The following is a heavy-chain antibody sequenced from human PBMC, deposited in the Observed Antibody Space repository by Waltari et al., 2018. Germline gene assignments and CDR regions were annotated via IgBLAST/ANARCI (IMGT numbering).Heavy chain of an antibody. CDR1: GGTFSSYA. J-gene: IGHJ4*02. CDR3: VRAPLRQQLVFGLDYFDY. V-gene: IGHV1-69*05. D-gene: IGHD6-13*01. CDR2: SVPILGTA. Sequence: QVQLVQSGAEVKKPGSSVKVSCKASGGTFSSYAISWVRQAPGQGLEWMGGSVPILGTANDAQKSQGRVTITTDESTSTAYMGLSSLRSEDTAGYYCVRAPLRQQLVFGLDYFDYWGQGTLVTVSS.